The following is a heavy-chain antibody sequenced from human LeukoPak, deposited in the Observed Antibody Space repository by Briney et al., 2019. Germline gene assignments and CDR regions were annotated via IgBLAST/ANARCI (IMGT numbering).Heavy chain of an antibody. CDR2: IYYSGST. CDR1: GGSISSYY. V-gene: IGHV4-59*12. Sequence: PSETLSLTCTVSGGSISSYYWSWIRQPPGKGLEWIGSIYYSGSTYYNPSLKSRVTISVGTSKNQFSLKLSSVTAADTAVYYCARAAPLYYGSGMEYWGQGTLVTVSS. CDR3: ARAAPLYYGSGMEY. J-gene: IGHJ4*02. D-gene: IGHD3-10*01.